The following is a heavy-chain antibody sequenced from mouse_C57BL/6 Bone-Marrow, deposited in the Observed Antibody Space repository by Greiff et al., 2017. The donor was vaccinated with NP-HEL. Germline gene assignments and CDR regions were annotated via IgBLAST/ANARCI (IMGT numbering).Heavy chain of an antibody. Sequence: QVQLQQPGAELVKPGASVKLSCKASGYTFTSYWMQWVKQRPGQGLEWIGEIDPSDSYTNYNQKFKGKATLTVDTSSSTAYVQLSSLTSEDSAVYYCARSRIYYGNFDAMDYWGQGTSVTVSS. D-gene: IGHD2-1*01. CDR1: GYTFTSYW. V-gene: IGHV1-50*01. J-gene: IGHJ4*01. CDR2: IDPSDSYT. CDR3: ARSRIYYGNFDAMDY.